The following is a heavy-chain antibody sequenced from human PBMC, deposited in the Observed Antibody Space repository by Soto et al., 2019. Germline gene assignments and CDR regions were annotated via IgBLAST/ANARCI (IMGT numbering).Heavy chain of an antibody. CDR1: GGTFSSYA. Sequence: SVKVSCKASGGTFSSYAIGWVRQAPGQGLEWMGGIIPIFGTANYAQKFQGRVTITADESTSTAYMELSSLRSEDTAVYYCARLYDSSGYYFTYFDYWGQGTLVTVSS. CDR2: IIPIFGTA. CDR3: ARLYDSSGYYFTYFDY. D-gene: IGHD3-22*01. V-gene: IGHV1-69*13. J-gene: IGHJ4*02.